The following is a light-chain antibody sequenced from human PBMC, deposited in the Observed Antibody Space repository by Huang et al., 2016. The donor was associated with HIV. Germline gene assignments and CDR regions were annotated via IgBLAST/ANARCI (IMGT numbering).Light chain of an antibody. J-gene: IGKJ1*01. CDR3: QQYFSALWT. CDR2: GAS. Sequence: DIQMTQSPSSLSASVADRVTITSRASQGISNSLAWYQQKTGKPPRLLVSGASKLESGVPSRFSGSGSGTDYTLTISSLQPEDFATYYCQQYFSALWTFGQGTKV. CDR1: QGISNS. V-gene: IGKV1-NL1*01.